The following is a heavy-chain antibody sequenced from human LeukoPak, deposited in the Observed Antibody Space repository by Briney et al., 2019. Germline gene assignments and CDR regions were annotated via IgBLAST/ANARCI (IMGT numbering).Heavy chain of an antibody. D-gene: IGHD4/OR15-4a*01. Sequence: PGGSLRLSCAASGFTVSSNYMSWVRQAPGKGLEWVSVIYSGGSTYYADSVKGRFTISRDNAKNSLYLQMNSLRGEDTAVYYCARVTLVRKVVLTVSDCWGQGTLVTVSS. CDR2: IYSGGST. CDR3: ARVTLVRKVVLTVSDC. J-gene: IGHJ4*02. V-gene: IGHV3-53*01. CDR1: GFTVSSNY.